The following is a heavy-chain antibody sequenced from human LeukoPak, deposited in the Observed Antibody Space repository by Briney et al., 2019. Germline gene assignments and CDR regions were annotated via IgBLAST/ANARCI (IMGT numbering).Heavy chain of an antibody. CDR2: INHSGST. Sequence: PSETLSLTCAVYGGSFSGYYWSWIRQPPGKGLEWIGEINHSGSTNYNPSLKSRVTISVDTSKNQFSLKLSSVTAADTAVYYCARVAFYDYVWGSYRPFDYWGQGTLLTVSS. CDR3: ARVAFYDYVWGSYRPFDY. V-gene: IGHV4-34*01. J-gene: IGHJ4*02. CDR1: GGSFSGYY. D-gene: IGHD3-16*02.